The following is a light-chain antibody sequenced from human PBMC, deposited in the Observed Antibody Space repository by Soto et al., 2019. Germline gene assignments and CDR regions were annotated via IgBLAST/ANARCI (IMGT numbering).Light chain of an antibody. CDR2: DAS. CDR3: QQRSNWPLT. CDR1: QSVSTY. Sequence: EIVLTQLPVIISLSPREKATHSCRASQSVSTYLAWYQQKPGQAPRLLIYDASNRATGIPARFSGSGSGTDFTLTISSLEPEDFAVYYCQQRSNWPLTFGGGTKVDIK. J-gene: IGKJ4*01. V-gene: IGKV3-11*01.